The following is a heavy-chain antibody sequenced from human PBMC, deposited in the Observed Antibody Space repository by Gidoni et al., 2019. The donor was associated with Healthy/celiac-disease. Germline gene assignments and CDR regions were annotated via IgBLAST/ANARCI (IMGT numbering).Heavy chain of an antibody. Sequence: EVQLVESGGGLVKPGGSLRLSCAASGFTFSSSSMHWVRQAPGKGLEWVSSISSSSSYIYYADSVKGRFTISRDNAKNSLYLQMNSLRAEDTAVYYCARDIAYYDSSGYYIDYYYGMDVWGQGTTVTVSS. CDR3: ARDIAYYDSSGYYIDYYYGMDV. D-gene: IGHD3-22*01. V-gene: IGHV3-21*01. J-gene: IGHJ6*02. CDR2: ISSSSSYI. CDR1: GFTFSSSS.